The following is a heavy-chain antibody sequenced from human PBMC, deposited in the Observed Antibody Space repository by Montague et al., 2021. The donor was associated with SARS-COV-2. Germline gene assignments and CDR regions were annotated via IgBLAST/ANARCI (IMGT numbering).Heavy chain of an antibody. CDR3: ARDRDWDDWCGMDV. D-gene: IGHD2-21*01. J-gene: IGHJ6*02. V-gene: IGHV3-48*03. CDR2: ISSSGGGSTK. CDR1: GFIFSSYE. Sequence: SLRLSCGASGFIFSSYEMNWVRQAPGKGLEWISCISSSGGGSTKHYTXSVKGRFTISRDNAKNSLYLQMNSLRVEDTAIYYCARDRDWDDWCGMDVWGQGTTVTVSS.